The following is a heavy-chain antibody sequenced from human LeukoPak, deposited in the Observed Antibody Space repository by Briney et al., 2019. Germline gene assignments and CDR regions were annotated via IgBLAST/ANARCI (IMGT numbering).Heavy chain of an antibody. CDR1: GGSISSSSNY. Sequence: SETLSLTCTVSGGSISSSSNYWGWIRQPPGKGLEWIGSIYHSGSTNYNPSLKSRVTISVDTSKNQFSLKLSSVTAADTAVYYCARDSGSYYHMDVWGKGTTVTVSS. V-gene: IGHV4-39*07. CDR3: ARDSGSYYHMDV. CDR2: IYHSGST. J-gene: IGHJ6*03. D-gene: IGHD1-26*01.